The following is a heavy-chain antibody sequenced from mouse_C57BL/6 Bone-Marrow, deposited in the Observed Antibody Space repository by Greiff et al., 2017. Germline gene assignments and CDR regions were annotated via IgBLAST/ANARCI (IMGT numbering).Heavy chain of an antibody. CDR3: AMDYGSSYPFAY. J-gene: IGHJ3*01. CDR1: GFTFTSYW. Sequence: QVQLQQPGAELVKPGASVKLSCKASGFTFTSYWMQWVNQRPGQGLEWIGEIGPSDSYTNYTHKFKGKDTLTVDTSSSTAYMQLSSLTSEDSAVYYWAMDYGSSYPFAYWGQGTLVTVSA. V-gene: IGHV1-50*01. D-gene: IGHD1-1*01. CDR2: IGPSDSYT.